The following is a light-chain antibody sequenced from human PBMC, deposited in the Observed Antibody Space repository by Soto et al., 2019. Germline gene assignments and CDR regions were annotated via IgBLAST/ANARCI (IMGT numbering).Light chain of an antibody. V-gene: IGLV3-21*02. Sequence: SYELTQPPSVSVAPGQTASISCGGNNIGSRSVHWYQQKPGQAPVLVVYDDRDRPSGIPERFAGSNSGNTATLTISRVEAGDEADHYCQVWDSTRDHYVFGTGTKVTVL. CDR1: NIGSRS. J-gene: IGLJ1*01. CDR3: QVWDSTRDHYV. CDR2: DDR.